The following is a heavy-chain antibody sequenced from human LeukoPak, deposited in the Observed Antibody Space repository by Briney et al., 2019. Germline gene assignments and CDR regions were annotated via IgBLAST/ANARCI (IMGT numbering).Heavy chain of an antibody. V-gene: IGHV3-64*01. Sequence: GGSLRLSCVASGFNFSNYAMHWVRQAPGKGLEFVSAISRSGGDTSYGNFVNGRFSISRDNIRNTVDLQMGALRPEDSGIYYCARIPEYWGQGTLVTVSS. D-gene: IGHD2-21*01. CDR1: GFNFSNYA. J-gene: IGHJ4*02. CDR3: ARIPEY. CDR2: ISRSGGDT.